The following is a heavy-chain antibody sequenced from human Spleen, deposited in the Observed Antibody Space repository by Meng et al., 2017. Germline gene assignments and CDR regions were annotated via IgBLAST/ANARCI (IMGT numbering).Heavy chain of an antibody. CDR2: INPIGGTT. Sequence: ASVKVSCKASGGTFSSYAISWVRQAPGQGLEWMGLINPIGGTTTYAQNFQGRVTMTRDTSTTTVYMELSSLKSEDTAVYYCTRELITGTLDIWGQGTMVTVSS. J-gene: IGHJ3*02. V-gene: IGHV1-46*01. D-gene: IGHD1-20*01. CDR3: TRELITGTLDI. CDR1: GGTFSSYA.